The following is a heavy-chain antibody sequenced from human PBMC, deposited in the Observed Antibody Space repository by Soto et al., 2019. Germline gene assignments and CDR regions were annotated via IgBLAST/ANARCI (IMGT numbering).Heavy chain of an antibody. J-gene: IGHJ3*02. CDR2: IIPIFGTA. CDR3: ARGTMVAPTDAFDI. CDR1: GGTFSSYA. Sequence: SVKVSCKASGGTFSSYAISWVRQAPGQGLEWMGGIIPIFGTANYAQKFQGRVTITADESTSTAYMELSSLRSEDTAVYYCARGTMVAPTDAFDIWGQGTMVTVSS. D-gene: IGHD3-10*01. V-gene: IGHV1-69*13.